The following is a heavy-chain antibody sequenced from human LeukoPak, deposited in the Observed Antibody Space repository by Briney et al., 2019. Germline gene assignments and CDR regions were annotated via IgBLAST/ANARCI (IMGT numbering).Heavy chain of an antibody. D-gene: IGHD1-26*01. CDR2: IYSGGST. CDR1: GFTVSSNY. CDR3: ARESRIVGARWFDP. V-gene: IGHV3-66*01. J-gene: IGHJ5*02. Sequence: GGSLRLSCAASGFTVSSNYMSGVRQAPGKGLEWVSVIYSGGSTHYAESVKGRVIISRDNSKNTLYLQMNSLRVEGTAVYYCARESRIVGARWFDPWGQGTLVTVSS.